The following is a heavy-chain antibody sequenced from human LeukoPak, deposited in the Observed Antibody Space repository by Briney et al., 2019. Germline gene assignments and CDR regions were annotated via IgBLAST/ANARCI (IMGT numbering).Heavy chain of an antibody. D-gene: IGHD6-13*01. CDR3: ARRGMGSSWDY. Sequence: PGGSLRLSCAASGFTISTYWMSWVRQAPGKGLEWVANIKQDGSQTNYADSVKGRFTISRDNAKNSLYLQMNSLRDEDTAVYYCARRGMGSSWDYWGQGTLATVSS. J-gene: IGHJ4*02. CDR1: GFTISTYW. CDR2: IKQDGSQT. V-gene: IGHV3-7*05.